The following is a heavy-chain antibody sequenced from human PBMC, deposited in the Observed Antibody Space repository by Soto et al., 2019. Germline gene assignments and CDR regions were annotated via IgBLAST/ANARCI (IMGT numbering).Heavy chain of an antibody. CDR1: GGTFSTNA. CDR2: ITPLFGTA. V-gene: IGHV1-69*12. CDR3: AQTLGLAVAGPGRFDL. Sequence: QVQLVQSGAEVKKPGSSVKVSCKASGGTFSTNAISWVRQAPGQGLEWMGGITPLFGTANYAQKFQGRVTINAVEYTTTAYMELSSLRSEDTAVYYCAQTLGLAVAGPGRFDLWGRGTLITVSS. J-gene: IGHJ2*01. D-gene: IGHD6-19*01.